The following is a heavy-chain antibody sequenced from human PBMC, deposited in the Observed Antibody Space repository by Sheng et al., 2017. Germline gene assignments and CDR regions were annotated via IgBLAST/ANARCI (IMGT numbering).Heavy chain of an antibody. D-gene: IGHD3-16*02. CDR1: GFTFSSYA. J-gene: IGHJ3*02. Sequence: QVQLVESGGGVVQPGRSLRLSCAASGFTFSSYAMHWVRQAPGKGLEWVAVISYDGSNKYYADSVKGRFTISRDNSKNTLYLQMNSLRAEDTAVYYCARDSLPFEGGYYDYVWGSYRYRPGGAFDIWGQGTMVTVSS. V-gene: IGHV3-30*04. CDR2: ISYDGSNK. CDR3: ARDSLPFEGGYYDYVWGSYRYRPGGAFDI.